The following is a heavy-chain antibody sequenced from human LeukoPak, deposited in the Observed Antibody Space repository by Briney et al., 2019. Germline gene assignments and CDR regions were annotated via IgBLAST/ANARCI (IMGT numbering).Heavy chain of an antibody. Sequence: PSETLSLTCTVSGGSISSGGYYWSWLRQPPGKGLEWIGYIYHSGSTYYNPSLKSRVTISVDRSKNQFSLKLSSVTAADTAVYYCARDRGYIAAAGTFQHWGQGTLVTVSS. D-gene: IGHD6-13*01. J-gene: IGHJ1*01. CDR3: ARDRGYIAAAGTFQH. CDR2: IYHSGST. CDR1: GGSISSGGYY. V-gene: IGHV4-30-2*01.